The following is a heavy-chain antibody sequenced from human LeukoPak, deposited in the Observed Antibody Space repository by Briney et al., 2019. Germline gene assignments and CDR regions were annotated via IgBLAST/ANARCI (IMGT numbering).Heavy chain of an antibody. Sequence: GVSLRLFCAVSGFTFRSYWMGWVRQAPGKGLEGVANIKQDGNEKFYVDFVRGRFTISRDNAKSSLCLQMNSLRVEDTAVYYCASLWGYSYALDYWGQGTLVTVFS. V-gene: IGHV3-7*01. CDR2: IKQDGNEK. J-gene: IGHJ4*02. CDR3: ASLWGYSYALDY. D-gene: IGHD5-18*01. CDR1: GFTFRSYW.